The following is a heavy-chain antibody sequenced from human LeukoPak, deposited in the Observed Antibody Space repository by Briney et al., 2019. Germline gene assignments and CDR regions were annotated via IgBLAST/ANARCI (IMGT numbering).Heavy chain of an antibody. D-gene: IGHD1-26*01. V-gene: IGHV3-74*01. CDR3: ARVKVGATTPDFDY. CDR2: INSDGSST. Sequence: GGSLRLSCAASGFTFSSYWMHWVRQAPGKGLVWVSRINSDGSSTSYADSVKGRFTMSRDNAKNTLYLQMNSLRAEDTAVYYCARVKVGATTPDFDYWGQGTLVTVSS. CDR1: GFTFSSYW. J-gene: IGHJ4*02.